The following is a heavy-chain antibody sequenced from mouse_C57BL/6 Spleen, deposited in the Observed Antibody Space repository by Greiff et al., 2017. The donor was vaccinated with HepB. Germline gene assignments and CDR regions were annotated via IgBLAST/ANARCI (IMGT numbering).Heavy chain of an antibody. V-gene: IGHV3-1*01. D-gene: IGHD2-13*01. J-gene: IGHJ1*03. CDR2: ISYSGST. Sequence: VQLKESGPGMVKPSQSLSLTCTVTGYSITSGYDWYWIRHSPGNKQEWMGYISYSGSTNYNPYLKSRISITHDTSKNHFFLKLNSVTTEDTAAYYCARDRDDGDTGYFYVWGTGTTVTVST. CDR3: ARDRDDGDTGYFYV. CDR1: GYSITSGYD.